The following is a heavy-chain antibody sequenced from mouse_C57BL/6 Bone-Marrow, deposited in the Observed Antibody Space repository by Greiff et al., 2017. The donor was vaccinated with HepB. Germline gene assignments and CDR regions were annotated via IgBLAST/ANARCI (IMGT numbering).Heavy chain of an antibody. J-gene: IGHJ4*01. CDR2: ISPGSGST. CDR1: GYTFTDYY. V-gene: IGHV1-77*01. CDR3: ARSGYSWAIDY. Sequence: QVQLQQSGAELVKPGASVKISCKASGYTFTDYYINWVKQRPGQGLEWIGKISPGSGSTYYNEKFKGKATLTAAKSSSTAYIQISSLTSEDSAVYFCARSGYSWAIDYWGQGTSVTVSS. D-gene: IGHD2-12*01.